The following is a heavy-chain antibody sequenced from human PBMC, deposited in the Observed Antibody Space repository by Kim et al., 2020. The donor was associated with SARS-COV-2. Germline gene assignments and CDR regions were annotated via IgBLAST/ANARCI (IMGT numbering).Heavy chain of an antibody. CDR2: IYYTGNT. CDR1: GGSIRNSAYY. J-gene: IGHJ1*01. D-gene: IGHD5-18*01. CDR3: ARGVRDGYIRLLEF. V-gene: IGHV4-39*07. Sequence: SETLSLTCSVSGGSIRNSAYYWGWMRQPPGTGLEWIGAIYYTGNTYTNPSLQRRVTLSVSTSKKQFSLNLHSVTAADTAVYYFARGVRDGYIRLLEFWG.